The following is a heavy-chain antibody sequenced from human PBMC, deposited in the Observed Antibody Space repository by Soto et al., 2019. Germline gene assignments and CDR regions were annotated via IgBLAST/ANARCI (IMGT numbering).Heavy chain of an antibody. CDR1: GDSVSSNSAA. D-gene: IGHD6-19*01. CDR2: TYYRSKWYN. Sequence: PSQALSLTCAISGDSVSSNSAAWNWIRQSPSRGLEWLGRTYYRSKWYNDYAVSVKSRITINPDTSKNQFSLQLNSVTPEDTAVYYCARERIIAVAGPYYYYMDVWGKGTTVTVSS. J-gene: IGHJ6*03. V-gene: IGHV6-1*01. CDR3: ARERIIAVAGPYYYYMDV.